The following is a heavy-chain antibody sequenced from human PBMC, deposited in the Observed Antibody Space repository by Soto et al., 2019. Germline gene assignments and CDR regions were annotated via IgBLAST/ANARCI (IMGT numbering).Heavy chain of an antibody. Sequence: EVHLVESWGGLVTPGGSLRLSCEGSGFTFSNYNMNWVRQAPGEGLEWVSSISGTSISTRYADSVQGRLTISRDNAKRSLYLQMNSLTPEDTAIYYCVREFAYGDYWGQGILVTVSS. CDR1: GFTFSNYN. CDR3: VREFAYGDY. D-gene: IGHD4-17*01. V-gene: IGHV3-21*01. CDR2: ISGTSIST. J-gene: IGHJ4*02.